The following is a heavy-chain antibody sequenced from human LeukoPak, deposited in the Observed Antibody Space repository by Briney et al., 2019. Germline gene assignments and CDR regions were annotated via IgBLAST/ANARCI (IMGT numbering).Heavy chain of an antibody. D-gene: IGHD1-26*01. CDR2: ISPYNGDR. V-gene: IGHV1-18*01. J-gene: IGHJ4*02. CDR3: AIPPLGATEPLGS. CDR1: GYTFTNYA. Sequence: ASVKVSCKASGYTFTNYAITWVRQAPGQGPEWMGWISPYNGDRRDALKFQDRVTMTTDTSTTTAYMELRSLRSDDTAVYYCAIPPLGATEPLGSWGQGTLVIVSS.